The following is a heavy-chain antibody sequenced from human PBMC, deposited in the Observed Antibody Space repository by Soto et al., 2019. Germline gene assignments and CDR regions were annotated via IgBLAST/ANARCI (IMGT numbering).Heavy chain of an antibody. V-gene: IGHV1-46*01. CDR1: GYTFTSYY. CDR2: INPGGGST. Sequence: ASVKVSCKASGYTFTSYYMHWVRQAPGQGLEWMGIINPGGGSTSYAQRFQGRVTMTRDTSTSTVYMELSSLRSEDTAVYYCARYRGSYLLAFDIWGQGTMVT. D-gene: IGHD1-26*01. J-gene: IGHJ3*02. CDR3: ARYRGSYLLAFDI.